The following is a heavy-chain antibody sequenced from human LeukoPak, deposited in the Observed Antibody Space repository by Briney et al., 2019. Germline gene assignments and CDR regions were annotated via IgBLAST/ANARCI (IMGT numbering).Heavy chain of an antibody. CDR3: ARHLYGSGPGGDDYYGMDV. V-gene: IGHV5-51*01. CDR2: IYPGDSDT. J-gene: IGHJ6*02. Sequence: GESLKISCKGSGYIFTSYWIGWVRQMPGKGLEWMGIIYPGDSDTRYRPSFQGQVTISADKSISTVYLQWSSLKASDSGMYFCARHLYGSGPGGDDYYGMDVWGQGTTVTVSS. CDR1: GYIFTSYW. D-gene: IGHD3-10*01.